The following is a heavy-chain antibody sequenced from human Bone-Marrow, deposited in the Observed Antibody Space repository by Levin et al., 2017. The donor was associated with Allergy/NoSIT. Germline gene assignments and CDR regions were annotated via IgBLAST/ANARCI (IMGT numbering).Heavy chain of an antibody. J-gene: IGHJ4*02. Sequence: GESLKISCKASGYTFTSYGISWVRQAPGQGLEWMGWISAYNGNTNYAQKLQGRVTMTTDTSTSTAYMELRSLRSDDTAVYYCARGRRYDFWSGYYHDYFDYWGQGTLVTVSS. D-gene: IGHD3-3*01. V-gene: IGHV1-18*01. CDR1: GYTFTSYG. CDR3: ARGRRYDFWSGYYHDYFDY. CDR2: ISAYNGNT.